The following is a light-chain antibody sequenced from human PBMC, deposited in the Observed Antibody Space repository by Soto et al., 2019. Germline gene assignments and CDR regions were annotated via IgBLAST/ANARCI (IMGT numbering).Light chain of an antibody. J-gene: IGLJ2*01. CDR2: SNN. CDR3: ATWDDSLSAVV. Sequence: QSVLTQPPSASGTPGQRVTISYSGSSSNIGSNYVYWYQQLPGTAPKLLIYSNNQRPSGVPDRFSGSKSGTSASLAISGLRSEDEADYYCATWDDSLSAVVFGGGTKLTVL. CDR1: SSNIGSNY. V-gene: IGLV1-47*01.